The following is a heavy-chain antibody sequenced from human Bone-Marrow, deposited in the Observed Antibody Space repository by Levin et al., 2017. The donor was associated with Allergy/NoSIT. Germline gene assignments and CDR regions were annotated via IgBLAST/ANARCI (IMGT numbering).Heavy chain of an antibody. CDR1: GFTVGNNY. CDR3: SSAPGFSDY. Sequence: GGSLRLSCAASGFTVGNNYVAWVRQAPVKGLDWISVIYSGGGTYYADSVKGRFTISRDKSKNTVYLQMNSLRVEDTAVYYCSSAPGFSDYWGQGTLVTVSS. CDR2: IYSGGGT. J-gene: IGHJ4*02. V-gene: IGHV3-66*01.